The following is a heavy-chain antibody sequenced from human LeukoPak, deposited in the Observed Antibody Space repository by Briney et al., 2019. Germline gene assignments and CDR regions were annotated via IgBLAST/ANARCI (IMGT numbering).Heavy chain of an antibody. CDR1: GFSFVSYA. V-gene: IGHV3-23*01. CDR3: AKDLSKGLLYRRGMYYFDY. D-gene: IGHD3-3*01. Sequence: GGSLRLSCAASGFSFVSYAMTWVRQAPGKGLEWVSGISGSGRSTYYADSVKGRFTISRDNSKNTLYLQMNSLRAEDTAVYYCAKDLSKGLLYRRGMYYFDYWGQGTLVTVSS. CDR2: ISGSGRST. J-gene: IGHJ4*02.